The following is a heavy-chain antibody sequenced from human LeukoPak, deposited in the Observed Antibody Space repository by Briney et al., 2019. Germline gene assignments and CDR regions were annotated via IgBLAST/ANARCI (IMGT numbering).Heavy chain of an antibody. D-gene: IGHD3-22*01. J-gene: IGHJ4*02. Sequence: PGGSLRLSCAASGFTFSSYGMHWVRQAPGKGLEWVAVISYDGSNKYYADSVKGRFTISRDNSKNTLYLQMNSLRAEDTAVYYCAKPYYDSSGYYYDEVFDYWGQGTLVTVSS. CDR1: GFTFSSYG. CDR2: ISYDGSNK. CDR3: AKPYYDSSGYYYDEVFDY. V-gene: IGHV3-30*18.